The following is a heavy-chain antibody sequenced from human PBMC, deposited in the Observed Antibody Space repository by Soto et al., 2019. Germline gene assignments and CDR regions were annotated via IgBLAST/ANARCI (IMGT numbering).Heavy chain of an antibody. J-gene: IGHJ2*01. CDR2: ISSSSSYI. V-gene: IGHV3-21*01. CDR3: ARDVTLDSSSWHPNGYFDH. Sequence: EVQLVESGGGLVKPGGSLRLSCAASGFTFSSYSMNWVRQAPGKGLEWVSSISSSSSYIYYADSVKGRFTISRDNAKTSLYLQMNSLRAEDTAVYYCARDVTLDSSSWHPNGYFDHWGRGTLVTVSS. CDR1: GFTFSSYS. D-gene: IGHD6-13*01.